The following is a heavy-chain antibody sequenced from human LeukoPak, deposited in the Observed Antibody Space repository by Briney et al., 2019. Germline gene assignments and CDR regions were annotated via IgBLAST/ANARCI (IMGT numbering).Heavy chain of an antibody. CDR2: ISPHNGNT. CDR3: ARVRRVQVIPVAESAQYFEH. Sequence: ASVKVSCKTSGYPFTSFGVSWVREAPGQGLEWMGWISPHNGNTNFAQRFQGRLTLTTDTSTSTVYMELRSLRSDDTAVYFCARVRRVQVIPVAESAQYFEHWGQGTLVTVSS. CDR1: GYPFTSFG. V-gene: IGHV1-18*01. D-gene: IGHD2-2*01. J-gene: IGHJ1*01.